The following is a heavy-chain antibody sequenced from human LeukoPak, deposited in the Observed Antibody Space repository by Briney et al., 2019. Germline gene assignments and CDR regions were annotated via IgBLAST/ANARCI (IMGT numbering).Heavy chain of an antibody. CDR3: AREVEEAARGDY. J-gene: IGHJ4*02. V-gene: IGHV1-2*02. Sequence: GASVTLCRTASGSTFTGYYMPWVRHAPGQGDERVGWINTNSGGTNYAQKFQGRVTMTSDTSISTAFMELSRLRADDTAVYYCAREVEEAARGDYWGQGTLVTVSS. CDR2: INTNSGGT. D-gene: IGHD6-6*01. CDR1: GSTFTGYY.